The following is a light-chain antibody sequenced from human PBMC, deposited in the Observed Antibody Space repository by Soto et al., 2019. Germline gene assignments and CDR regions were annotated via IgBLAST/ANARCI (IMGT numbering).Light chain of an antibody. CDR2: DAS. Sequence: EIVLIQSPATLSLSPGEIATLSCRASQSVTSNLAWYQQNPGQAPRLLIFDASKRATGIPARFSGSGSGTDFTLTISSLEPEDFAVYYCQQHSNWPLTFGGGTKVEIK. CDR1: QSVTSN. CDR3: QQHSNWPLT. J-gene: IGKJ4*01. V-gene: IGKV3-11*01.